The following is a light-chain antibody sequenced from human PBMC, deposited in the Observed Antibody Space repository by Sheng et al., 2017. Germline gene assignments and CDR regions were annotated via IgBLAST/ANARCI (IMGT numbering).Light chain of an antibody. CDR1: SGINVATYR. J-gene: IGLJ3*02. CDR2: SKLDSDK. CDR3: MIWRSSAWL. V-gene: IGLV5-45*01. Sequence: QPVLTQPASLSASPGASASLTCTLXSGINVATYRIYWYQQKPGSPPLYLLTSKLDSDKEESSGVPSRFSGFRDASANAGILLISGLQSDDEADYYCMIWRSSAWLFGGGTKLTVL.